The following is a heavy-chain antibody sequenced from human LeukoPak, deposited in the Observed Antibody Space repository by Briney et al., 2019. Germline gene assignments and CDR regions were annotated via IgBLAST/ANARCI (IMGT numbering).Heavy chain of an antibody. D-gene: IGHD3-10*01. J-gene: IGHJ4*02. V-gene: IGHV4-34*01. CDR3: ARDPGAVPYYFDY. CDR1: GGSFSGYY. Sequence: SETLSLTCAVYGGSFSGYYWSWIRQPPGKGLEWIGEINHSGSTNYNPSLKSRVTISIDTSKNQFSLNLNSVTAADTAVYYCARDPGAVPYYFDYWGQGTLVTVSS. CDR2: INHSGST.